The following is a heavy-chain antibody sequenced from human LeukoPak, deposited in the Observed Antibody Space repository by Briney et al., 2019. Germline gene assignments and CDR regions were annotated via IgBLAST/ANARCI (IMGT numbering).Heavy chain of an antibody. D-gene: IGHD1-7*01. CDR1: GFTFSNAW. J-gene: IGHJ6*02. CDR2: IKSKSDGGTT. CDR3: TTARGIIGTTFYYYGMDV. Sequence: GGSLILSCAASGFTFSNAWMTWVRQAPGKGLEWVGRIKSKSDGGTTDYATPVKGRFTVSRDDSKNTLYLQMNSLKTEDTAVYYCTTARGIIGTTFYYYGMDVWGQGTTVTVSS. V-gene: IGHV3-15*01.